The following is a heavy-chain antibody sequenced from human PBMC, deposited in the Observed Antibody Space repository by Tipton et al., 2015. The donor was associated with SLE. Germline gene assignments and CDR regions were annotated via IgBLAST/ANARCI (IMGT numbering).Heavy chain of an antibody. CDR1: GFTFSSYW. CDR3: AREHTIFGVVTSSFDY. J-gene: IGHJ4*02. V-gene: IGHV3-7*01. CDR2: IKQDGSEK. D-gene: IGHD3-3*01. Sequence: QLVQSGGGLVQPGGSLRLSCAASGFTFSSYWMSWVRQAPGKGLEWVANIKQDGSEKYYVDSVKGRFTISRDNAKNSLYLQMNSLRAEDTAVYYCAREHTIFGVVTSSFDYWGQGTLVTVSS.